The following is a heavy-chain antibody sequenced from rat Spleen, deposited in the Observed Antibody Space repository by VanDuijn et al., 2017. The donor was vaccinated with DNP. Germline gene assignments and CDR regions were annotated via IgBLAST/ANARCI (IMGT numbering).Heavy chain of an antibody. CDR2: ITGGSGTT. D-gene: IGHD1-12*02. CDR1: GFTFSNYD. CDR3: ARVGDFHDGGDGDVVDA. Sequence: EVQLVESGGTLVQPGRSLKLSCAASGFTFSNYDMAWVRQAPEKGLEWIASITGGSGTTSYPDAVKGRFMISRDDTKNTLSLQMNSLRSEDTATYYCARVGDFHDGGDGDVVDAWGQGTSVTVSS. V-gene: IGHV5S23*01. J-gene: IGHJ4*01.